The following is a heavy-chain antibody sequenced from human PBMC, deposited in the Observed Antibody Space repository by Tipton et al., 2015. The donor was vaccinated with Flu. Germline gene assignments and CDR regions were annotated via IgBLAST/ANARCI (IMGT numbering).Heavy chain of an antibody. CDR1: GFSISSGYY. J-gene: IGHJ4*02. CDR3: ARRGGRYSSLVDH. Sequence: PGLVKRSETLSLDCTVSGFSISSGYYWDWIRQPPGKGLEWIGSLYHSGNTYFNSSLKSRLSTSVDTSKNQFSLRLTYVTAADTTVYYCARRGGRYSSLVDHWGQGILVTVSS. D-gene: IGHD1-26*01. CDR2: LYHSGNT. V-gene: IGHV4-38-2*02.